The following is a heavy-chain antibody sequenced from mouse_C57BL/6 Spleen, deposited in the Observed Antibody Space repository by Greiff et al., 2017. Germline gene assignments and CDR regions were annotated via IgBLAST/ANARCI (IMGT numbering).Heavy chain of an antibody. J-gene: IGHJ2*01. Sequence: EVKLVESGGDLVKPGGSLKLSCAASGFTFSSYGMSWVRQTPDKRLEWVATISSGGSYTYYPDSVKGRFTISRDNAKNTLYLQMSSLKSEDTAMYDCARPQLNYFDYWGQGTTLTVSS. V-gene: IGHV5-6*01. CDR2: ISSGGSYT. CDR3: ARPQLNYFDY. CDR1: GFTFSSYG.